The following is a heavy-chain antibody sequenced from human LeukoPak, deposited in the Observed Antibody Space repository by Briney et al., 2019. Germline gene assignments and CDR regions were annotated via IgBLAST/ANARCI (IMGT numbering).Heavy chain of an antibody. CDR3: ARALWDFSAEYFQH. V-gene: IGHV1-8*03. J-gene: IGHJ1*01. CDR2: MNPNSGNT. CDR1: GYTFTSYD. D-gene: IGHD5-18*01. Sequence: ASVKVSCKASGYTFTSYDINWVRQATGQGLEWMGWMNPNSGNTGYAQKFQGRVTITRNTSISTAYMELSSLRSEDTAVYYCARALWDFSAEYFQHWGQGTLVTVSS.